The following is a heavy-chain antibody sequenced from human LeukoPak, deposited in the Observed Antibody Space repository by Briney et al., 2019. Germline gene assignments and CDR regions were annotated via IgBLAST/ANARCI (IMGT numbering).Heavy chain of an antibody. CDR2: LSGSGGSI. V-gene: IGHV3-23*01. J-gene: IGHJ4*02. CDR3: ARDADYGSGSYLGHFDY. CDR1: GFTFSSYA. Sequence: GGSLRLSCAAYGFTFSSYAMSWVRQAPGKGLEWVSSLSGSGGSIYYADSVKGRFTISRDNSKNTLYLQMNSLRAEDTAVYYCARDADYGSGSYLGHFDYWGQGTLVTVSS. D-gene: IGHD3-10*01.